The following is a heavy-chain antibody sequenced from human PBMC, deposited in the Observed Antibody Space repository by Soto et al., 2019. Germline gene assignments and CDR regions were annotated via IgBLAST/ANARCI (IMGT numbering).Heavy chain of an antibody. CDR3: ARRGYSGYDDYYYYGMDV. J-gene: IGHJ6*02. CDR1: GGTFSSYA. V-gene: IGHV1-69*01. D-gene: IGHD5-12*01. Sequence: QVPLVQSGAEVKKPGSSVKVSCKASGGTFSSYAISWVRQAPGQGLEWMGGIIPIFGTANYAQKFQGRVTITADESTSTAYMELSSLRSEDTAVYYCARRGYSGYDDYYYYGMDVWGQGTTVTVSS. CDR2: IIPIFGTA.